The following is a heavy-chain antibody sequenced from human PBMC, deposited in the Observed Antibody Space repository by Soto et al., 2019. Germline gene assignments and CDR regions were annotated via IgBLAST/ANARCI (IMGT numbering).Heavy chain of an antibody. CDR2: IIPIFGTA. Sequence: SVKVSCKASGGTFSSYAISWVRQAPGQGLEWMGGIIPIFGTANYAQKFQGRVTITAEKSKSTACMELSSLRAEDTDVYCCARGDYYDSSGYYYGPYFDYWG. J-gene: IGHJ4*01. CDR1: GGTFSSYA. V-gene: IGHV1-69*06. CDR3: ARGDYYDSSGYYYGPYFDY. D-gene: IGHD3-22*01.